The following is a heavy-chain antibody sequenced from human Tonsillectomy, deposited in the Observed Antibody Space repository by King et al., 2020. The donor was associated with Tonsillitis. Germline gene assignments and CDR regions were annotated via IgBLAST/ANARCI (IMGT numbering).Heavy chain of an antibody. CDR3: ARDGLAPRPAPPYYFDY. D-gene: IGHD6-6*01. CDR2: ISSSNSYI. J-gene: IGHJ4*02. CDR1: GFTFRSYS. V-gene: IGHV3-21*01. Sequence: VQLVQSGGGLVKPGGSLRLSCAASGFTFRSYSMNWVRPAPGKGLEWVSSISSSNSYIYYADSVKGRFTISRDNAKNSLFLQMNSLRAEDTAVYYCARDGLAPRPAPPYYFDYWGQGTLVTVSS.